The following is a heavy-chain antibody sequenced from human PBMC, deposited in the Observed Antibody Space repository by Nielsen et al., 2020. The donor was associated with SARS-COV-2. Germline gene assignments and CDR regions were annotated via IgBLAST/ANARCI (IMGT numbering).Heavy chain of an antibody. Sequence: GGSLRLSCAASGFTFSSYAMSWVRQAPGKGLEWVSAISGSGGSTYYADSVKGRFTISRDNSKNTLYLQMTSLRAEDTAVYYCARDWWGRRFRNSQLPYYFDYWGQGTLVTVSS. D-gene: IGHD4-23*01. V-gene: IGHV3-23*01. CDR1: GFTFSSYA. CDR3: ARDWWGRRFRNSQLPYYFDY. J-gene: IGHJ4*02. CDR2: ISGSGGST.